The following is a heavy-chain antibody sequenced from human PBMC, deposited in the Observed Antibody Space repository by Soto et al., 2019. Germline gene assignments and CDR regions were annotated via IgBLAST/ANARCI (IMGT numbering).Heavy chain of an antibody. Sequence: QVQLVESGGGVVHPGKSLRLSCAASGFRFSGYGMYWVRQAPGKGLEWIAVISYDGSSKSYADSVKGRFAISRDNSKNTLSLQMNSLRDEDTAVYYCAKDYRLVIPTGHEGVFDYWGQRTRVTVSS. J-gene: IGHJ4*02. D-gene: IGHD2-2*01. CDR1: GFRFSGYG. CDR2: ISYDGSSK. V-gene: IGHV3-30*18. CDR3: AKDYRLVIPTGHEGVFDY.